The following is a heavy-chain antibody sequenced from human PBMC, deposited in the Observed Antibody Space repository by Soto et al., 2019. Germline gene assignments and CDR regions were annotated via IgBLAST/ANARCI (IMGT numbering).Heavy chain of an antibody. Sequence: SETLSLTCAVYGGSFSGYYWSWIRQPPGKGLEWIGEINHSGSTNYNPSLKSRVTISVDTSKNQFSLKLSSVTAADTAVYYCARGHWRANYYDSSGLDYWGQGTLVTVXS. D-gene: IGHD3-22*01. CDR3: ARGHWRANYYDSSGLDY. CDR2: INHSGST. V-gene: IGHV4-34*01. J-gene: IGHJ4*02. CDR1: GGSFSGYY.